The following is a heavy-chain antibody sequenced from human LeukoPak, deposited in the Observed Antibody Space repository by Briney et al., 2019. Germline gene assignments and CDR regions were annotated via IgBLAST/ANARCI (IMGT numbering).Heavy chain of an antibody. CDR1: GGSFSGYY. Sequence: SETLSLTCAVYGGSFSGYYWSWIRQTPGKGLEWIGEINHSGSTNYNPSLKSRVTISVDTSKNQFSLKLSSVTAADTAVYYCARGYERFLEWLYFDYWGQGTLVTVSS. J-gene: IGHJ4*02. V-gene: IGHV4-34*01. CDR2: INHSGST. CDR3: ARGYERFLEWLYFDY. D-gene: IGHD3-3*01.